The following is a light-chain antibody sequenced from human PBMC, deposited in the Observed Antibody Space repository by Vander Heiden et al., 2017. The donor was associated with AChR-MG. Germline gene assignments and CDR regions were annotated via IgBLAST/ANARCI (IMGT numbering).Light chain of an antibody. J-gene: IGKJ2*01. Sequence: EIVMIQSPDFLAVSLGESATINCKSSQSILYSSNSKSYLGWYQQKPEQPTKLLIYWASTRESGFPDRSSSSGSRADFTLTSSSLQAEDVAVYYCLQDYSTPYTFGRGTKLEIK. CDR1: QSILYSSNSKSY. CDR3: LQDYSTPYT. CDR2: WAS. V-gene: IGKV4-1*01.